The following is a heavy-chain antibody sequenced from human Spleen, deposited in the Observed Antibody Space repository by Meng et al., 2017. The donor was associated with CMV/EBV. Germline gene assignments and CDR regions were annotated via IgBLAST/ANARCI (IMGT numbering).Heavy chain of an antibody. CDR2: INPSGGST. Sequence: ASVKVSCKASGYTFTGYYMHWVRQAPGQGLEWMGIINPSGGSTSYAQKFQGRVTMTRDTSTSTVYMELSSLRSEDTAVYYCARADETNWFDPWGQGTLVTVSS. V-gene: IGHV1-46*01. CDR1: GYTFTGYY. J-gene: IGHJ5*02. D-gene: IGHD5-24*01. CDR3: ARADETNWFDP.